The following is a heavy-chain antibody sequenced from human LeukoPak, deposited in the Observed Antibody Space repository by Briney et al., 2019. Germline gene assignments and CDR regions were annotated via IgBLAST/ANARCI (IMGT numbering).Heavy chain of an antibody. CDR1: GASISNSAYY. CDR3: ARLFFVIDT. D-gene: IGHD3-3*01. V-gene: IGHV4-39*01. CDR2: VHYSGST. Sequence: SETLSLSCTVSGASISNSAYYWLWIRQPPGEGLECIGTVHYSGSTFYNPSLKSRVNISVDTSKNQFSLQLSSVTAADTAVYYCARLFFVIDTWGQETLVTVSS. J-gene: IGHJ5*02.